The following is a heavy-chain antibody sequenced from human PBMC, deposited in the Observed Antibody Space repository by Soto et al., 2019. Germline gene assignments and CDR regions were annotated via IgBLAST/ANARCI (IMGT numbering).Heavy chain of an antibody. CDR2: IPQEGSDG. V-gene: IGHV3-7*03. Sequence: DVQLEESGGGLVQPGESLRLSCEVSGFTLSMYSMTWVRQAPGKGLEWVAKIPQEGSDGHYVDSVKGRFTISRDNAKNSVYLQMNSLRADDMAIYYCARDQLILPAHDFLYGSDVWGQGAKVTVSS. CDR3: ARDQLILPAHDFLYGSDV. CDR1: GFTLSMYS. D-gene: IGHD2-21*02. J-gene: IGHJ6*02.